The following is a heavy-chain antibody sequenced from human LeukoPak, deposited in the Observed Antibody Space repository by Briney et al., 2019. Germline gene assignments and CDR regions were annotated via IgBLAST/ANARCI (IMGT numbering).Heavy chain of an antibody. D-gene: IGHD3-10*02. J-gene: IGHJ6*04. CDR3: AELGITMIGGV. CDR1: GFTVSSNY. CDR2: ISRSSAYI. V-gene: IGHV3-21*01. Sequence: GGSLRLSCAASGFTVSSNYMSWVRQAPGKGLEWVSSISRSSAYIYYADSVKGRFTISRDNAKNSLYLQMNGLRAEDTAVYYCAELGITMIGGVWGKGTTVTISS.